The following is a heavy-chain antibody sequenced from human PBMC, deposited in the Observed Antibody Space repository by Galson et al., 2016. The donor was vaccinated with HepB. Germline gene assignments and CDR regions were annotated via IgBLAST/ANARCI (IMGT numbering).Heavy chain of an antibody. J-gene: IGHJ5*02. CDR1: RFHFSMYA. D-gene: IGHD6-19*01. Sequence: SLRLSCAASRFHFSMYAMHWVRQAPGKGLEWVAMIWREGIRTFYADSVKGRFTISRDNSIYTSYLQMNSLRVEDTAVYYCVGDPPSSGGAFDPWGQGTLVTVSS. V-gene: IGHV3-33*01. CDR2: IWREGIRT. CDR3: VGDPPSSGGAFDP.